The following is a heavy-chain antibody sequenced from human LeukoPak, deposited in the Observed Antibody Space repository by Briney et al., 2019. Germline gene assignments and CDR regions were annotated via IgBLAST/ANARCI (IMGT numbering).Heavy chain of an antibody. Sequence: ASVKVSCKASGGTFSSYAISWVRQAPGQGLEWMGGIIPIFGTANYAQKFQGRVTTTTDESTSTAYMELSSLRSEDTAVYYCARTTVSFGGYYPPPYYYYMDVWGKGTTVTVSS. CDR3: ARTTVSFGGYYPPPYYYYMDV. CDR1: GGTFSSYA. CDR2: IIPIFGTA. D-gene: IGHD3-3*01. V-gene: IGHV1-69*05. J-gene: IGHJ6*03.